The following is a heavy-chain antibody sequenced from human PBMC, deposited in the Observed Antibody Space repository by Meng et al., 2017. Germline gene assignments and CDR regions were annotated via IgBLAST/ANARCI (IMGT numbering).Heavy chain of an antibody. CDR1: GYTFTTYA. D-gene: IGHD6-19*01. CDR3: ARAIAVSGTGRFDY. V-gene: IGHV1-3*01. CDR2: INAGNSDT. Sequence: QVQLVQPGAGVKKPGPLAKVSCKASGYTFTTYAIHWVRQAPGQRLEWMGWINAGNSDTKYSQKLQGRVTITRDTSASTVYMEVSSLRSEDTGVYYCARAIAVSGTGRFDYWGQGTLVTVSS. J-gene: IGHJ4*02.